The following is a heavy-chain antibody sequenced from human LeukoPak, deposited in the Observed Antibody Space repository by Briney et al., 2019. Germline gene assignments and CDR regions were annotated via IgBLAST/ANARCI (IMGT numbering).Heavy chain of an antibody. Sequence: SETLTLTCTVSGVTFSSYYWSWIRQPAGKGLEWIGRIYTSGSTNYNPSLKSRVTMSVDTSKNQFSLKLSSVTAADTAVYYCARVAFGDGDYGDYWGQGTLVTVSS. CDR1: GVTFSSYY. CDR3: ARVAFGDGDYGDY. V-gene: IGHV4-4*07. J-gene: IGHJ4*02. D-gene: IGHD4-17*01. CDR2: IYTSGST.